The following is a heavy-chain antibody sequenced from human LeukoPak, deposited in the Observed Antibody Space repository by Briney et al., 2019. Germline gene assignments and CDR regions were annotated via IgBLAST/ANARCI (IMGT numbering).Heavy chain of an antibody. CDR1: GFTFSSYA. CDR2: ITSNGGKT. CDR3: AREDGYNYGYSYWFDP. D-gene: IGHD5-18*01. J-gene: IGHJ5*02. Sequence: GGSLRLXCAASGFTFSSYAMHWVRQAPGKGLEYVSAITSNGGKTYYGNSVKGRFTVSRDNSKNTLYLQMGSLRAEDMAVYYCAREDGYNYGYSYWFDPWGQGTLVTVSS. V-gene: IGHV3-64*01.